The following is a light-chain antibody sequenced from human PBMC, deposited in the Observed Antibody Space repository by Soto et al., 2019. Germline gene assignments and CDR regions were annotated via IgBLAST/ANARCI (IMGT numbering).Light chain of an antibody. J-gene: IGLJ1*01. CDR1: SSNIGSNY. CDR2: SNN. CDR3: AAWDDSLSVGV. Sequence: QPVLTQPPSASGTPGQRVTISCSGSSSNIGSNYVYWYQQLPGTAPKLLIYSNNQRPSGVPDRFSGSKSGTSASLAISGLRSEDEADYYCAAWDDSLSVGVFGTGTKLTVL. V-gene: IGLV1-47*02.